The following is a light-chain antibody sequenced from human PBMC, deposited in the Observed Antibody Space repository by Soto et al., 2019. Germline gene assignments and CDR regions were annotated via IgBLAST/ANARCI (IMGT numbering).Light chain of an antibody. J-gene: IGKJ4*01. CDR3: QQNNSYPLT. CDR1: HIIGNW. V-gene: IGKV1-5*03. Sequence: DIQMTQSPATLSASVGDRVTITCRASHIIGNWLAWYQQKPGKAPNLLIYKASSLQSGVPSRFSGSGSGTESTLTISGLQPDDFAIYYCQQNNSYPLTFGGGTKVDVK. CDR2: KAS.